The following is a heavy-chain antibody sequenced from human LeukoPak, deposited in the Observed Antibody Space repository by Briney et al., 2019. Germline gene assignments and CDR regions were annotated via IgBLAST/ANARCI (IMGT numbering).Heavy chain of an antibody. V-gene: IGHV3-49*04. Sequence: GGSLRLSCAASGFTFSTYAMSWVRQAPGKGLEWVGFIRSKAYGGTTEYAASVKGRFTISRDDSKSIAYLQMNSLKTEDTAVYYCTRGGSSGWYAGYYYYYYMDVWGKGTTVTISS. CDR3: TRGGSSGWYAGYYYYYYMDV. CDR1: GFTFSTYA. J-gene: IGHJ6*03. D-gene: IGHD6-19*01. CDR2: IRSKAYGGTT.